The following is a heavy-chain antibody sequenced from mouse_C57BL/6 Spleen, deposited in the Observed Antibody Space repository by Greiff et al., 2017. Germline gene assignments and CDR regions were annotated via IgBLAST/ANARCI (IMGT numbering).Heavy chain of an antibody. Sequence: VQLQQSGPELVKPGASVKISCKASGYTFTDYYINWVKQRPGQGLAWIGWIFPGSGSTYYKEKFKGKATLTVDKSTSTAYMLLSSLTYEDSTVYFCTRSEGTTVKDYWGKGTTLTVSS. CDR3: TRSEGTTVKDY. J-gene: IGHJ2*01. D-gene: IGHD1-1*01. CDR2: IFPGSGST. CDR1: GYTFTDYY. V-gene: IGHV1-75*01.